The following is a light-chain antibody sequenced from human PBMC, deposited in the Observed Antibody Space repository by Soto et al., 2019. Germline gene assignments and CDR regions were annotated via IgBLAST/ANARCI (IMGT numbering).Light chain of an antibody. CDR3: QQHKE. Sequence: IALTQSPGTLSLSPGERATLSCRASQTVSSSYLTWYQQKPGQAPRLLIYGASTRATGVPDRCSGSGSGTDVTLTISRLGSEDFAVDHCQQHKEFGEGTKVVIK. V-gene: IGKV3-20*01. CDR1: QTVSSSY. CDR2: GAS. J-gene: IGKJ1*01.